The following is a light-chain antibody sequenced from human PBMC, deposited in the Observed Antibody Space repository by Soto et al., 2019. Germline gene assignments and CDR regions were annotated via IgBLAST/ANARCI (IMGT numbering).Light chain of an antibody. CDR1: QSVSSY. J-gene: IGKJ2*01. Sequence: EIVLTQSPATLSLSPGERATLSCRASQSVSSYLAWYQQKFGQAPRLLIYDASKRATGIPARFSGSGSGTDFTLTISSLEPEDFAVYYCQQRSSWPLTFGQGTKVDIK. CDR2: DAS. V-gene: IGKV3-11*01. CDR3: QQRSSWPLT.